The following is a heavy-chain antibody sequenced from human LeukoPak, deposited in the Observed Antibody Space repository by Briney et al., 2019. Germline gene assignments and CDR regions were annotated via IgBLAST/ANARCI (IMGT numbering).Heavy chain of an antibody. CDR3: AGGITSWGDY. CDR1: GGAISSYY. J-gene: IGHJ4*02. Sequence: KPSETLSLTCTVSGGAISSYYWSWIRQPPGKGLEWIGEINPSGSTNYNPSLKSRVTISVDTSKNQFSPKVTSVTAADTAVYYCAGGITSWGDYWGQGTLVTVSS. D-gene: IGHD3-16*01. V-gene: IGHV4-34*01. CDR2: INPSGST.